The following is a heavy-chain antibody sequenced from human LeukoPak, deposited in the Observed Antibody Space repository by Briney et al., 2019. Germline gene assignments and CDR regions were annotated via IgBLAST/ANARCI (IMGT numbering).Heavy chain of an antibody. D-gene: IGHD6-13*01. J-gene: IGHJ4*02. V-gene: IGHV3-48*03. Sequence: GGSLRLSCAASGFTFSSYEMNWVRQAPGKGLEWVSYISSSGSTIYYADSVKGRFTISRDNAENSLYLQMNSLRAEDTAVYYCARDAGYSSSYYLCYFDYWGQGTLVTVSS. CDR2: ISSSGSTI. CDR3: ARDAGYSSSYYLCYFDY. CDR1: GFTFSSYE.